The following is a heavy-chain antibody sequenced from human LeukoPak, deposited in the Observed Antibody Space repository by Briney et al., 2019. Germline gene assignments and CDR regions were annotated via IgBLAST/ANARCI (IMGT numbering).Heavy chain of an antibody. Sequence: GGSLRLSCTASGFTFGDYAMSWFRQAPGKGLEWVGFLRSKAYGGTTEYAASVKGRFTISRDDSKSIAYLQMNSLKTEDTAMYYCTRNDYGNYDGHYDIDVWGKGTTVTVSS. J-gene: IGHJ6*03. CDR3: TRNDYGNYDGHYDIDV. V-gene: IGHV3-49*03. D-gene: IGHD4-11*01. CDR1: GFTFGDYA. CDR2: LRSKAYGGTT.